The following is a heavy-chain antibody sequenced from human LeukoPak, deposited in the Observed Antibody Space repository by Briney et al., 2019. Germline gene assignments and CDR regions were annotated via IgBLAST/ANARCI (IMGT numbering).Heavy chain of an antibody. Sequence: GGSLRLSCAASGFTFSNNYVSWVRQAPGKGLEWVSVIYSGGGTYYSDSVKGRFTISRDNSKNTLYLQMNSLSAEDTAVYYCARDRDRSRWYRGSFDIWGQGTMVTVSS. CDR1: GFTFSNNY. CDR3: ARDRDRSRWYRGSFDI. CDR2: IYSGGGT. V-gene: IGHV3-66*01. J-gene: IGHJ3*02. D-gene: IGHD6-19*01.